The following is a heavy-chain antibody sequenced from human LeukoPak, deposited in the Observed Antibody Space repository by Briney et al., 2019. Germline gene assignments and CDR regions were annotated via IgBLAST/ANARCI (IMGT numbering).Heavy chain of an antibody. D-gene: IGHD6-13*01. CDR1: GGSIGTYY. J-gene: IGHJ3*02. CDR3: ARGRRSSNRLDAFDI. CDR2: IDYTGST. V-gene: IGHV4-59*01. Sequence: SETLSLTCTVSGGSIGTYYWNWIRQPPGKALEWIGYIDYTGSTNYNPSLKSRVTISLDTSKSQFSLKLSSVTAADTAIYFCARGRRSSNRLDAFDIWGQGTMVTVSS.